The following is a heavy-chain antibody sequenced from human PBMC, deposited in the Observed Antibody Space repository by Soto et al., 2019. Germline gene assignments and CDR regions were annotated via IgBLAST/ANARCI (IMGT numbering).Heavy chain of an antibody. CDR2: IKTKAGGGAA. V-gene: IGHV3-15*07. CDR1: GFTFANTW. Sequence: EAQLVESGGGLVKPGESVRLACTGSGFTFANTWLNWVRQAPGKGLEWVGRIKTKAGGGAADYAPLVKGRFSVSRDDSIQTAYLQMNSLGVEDTAVYYCTADRILVNDLWVGWFDTWGQGALVTVSS. J-gene: IGHJ5*02. D-gene: IGHD1-1*01. CDR3: TADRILVNDLWVGWFDT.